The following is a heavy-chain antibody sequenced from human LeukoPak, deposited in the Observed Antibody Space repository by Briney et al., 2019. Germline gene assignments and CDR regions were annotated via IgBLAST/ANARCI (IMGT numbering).Heavy chain of an antibody. V-gene: IGHV3-23*01. CDR3: AKGIGLSSSSWYDH. Sequence: PGGSLRLSCAASGFTFSSYAMSWVRQAPGKGLEWVSAISGSGGSTYYADSVKGRFTISRDNSKNTLYLQMNSLRAEDTAVYYCAKGIGLSSSSWYDHWGQGTLVTVSS. CDR1: GFTFSSYA. CDR2: ISGSGGST. D-gene: IGHD6-13*01. J-gene: IGHJ5*02.